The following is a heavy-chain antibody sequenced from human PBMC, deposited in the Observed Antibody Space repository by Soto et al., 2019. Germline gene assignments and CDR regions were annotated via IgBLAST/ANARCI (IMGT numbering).Heavy chain of an antibody. J-gene: IGHJ4*02. V-gene: IGHV3-30*18. D-gene: IGHD6-19*01. CDR3: AKAAVAAYYFDY. CDR2: ISYDGSNK. CDR1: GSTFSSYG. Sequence: PGGSLRLSCAASGSTFSSYGMHWVRQAPGKGLEWGAVISYDGSNKYYADSVKGRFTISRDNSKNTLYLQMNSLRAEDTAVYYCAKAAVAAYYFDYWGQGTLVTVSS.